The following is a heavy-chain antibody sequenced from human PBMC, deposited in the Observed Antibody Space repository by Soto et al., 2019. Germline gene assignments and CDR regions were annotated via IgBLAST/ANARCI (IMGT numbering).Heavy chain of an antibody. CDR2: IYHSGTT. Sequence: TLSLTCTVSGGSISSGGYYWSWIRQHPGKGLEWIGYIYHSGTTYYKSSLKSRLTISVDTSKNQFSLKLSSVTAADTAVYYCARGDCSSTTCYYIGYNGMDVWGQGTTVTVSS. CDR3: ARGDCSSTTCYYIGYNGMDV. CDR1: GGSISSGGYY. D-gene: IGHD2-2*01. V-gene: IGHV4-31*03. J-gene: IGHJ6*02.